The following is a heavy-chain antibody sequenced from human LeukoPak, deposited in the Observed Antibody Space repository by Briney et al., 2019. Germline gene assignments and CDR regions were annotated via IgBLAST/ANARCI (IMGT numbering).Heavy chain of an antibody. CDR3: AKGVMYYFDY. V-gene: IGHV1-3*01. CDR2: INAGNGNT. CDR1: GYTLTELS. D-gene: IGHD3-16*01. Sequence: ASVKVSCKVSGYTLTELSMHWVRQAPGQRLEWMGWINAGNGNTKYSQKFQGRVTITRDTSASTAYMELSSLRSEDTAVYYCAKGVMYYFDYWGQGTLVTVSS. J-gene: IGHJ4*02.